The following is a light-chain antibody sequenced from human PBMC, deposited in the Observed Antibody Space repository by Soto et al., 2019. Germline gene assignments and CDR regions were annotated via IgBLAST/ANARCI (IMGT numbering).Light chain of an antibody. CDR3: TSYAGGNNV. V-gene: IGLV2-8*01. CDR2: XXX. J-gene: IGLJ1*01. CDR1: SSDVGGYNY. Sequence: QSALTQPPSASGSPGQSVTISCTGTSSDVGGYNYVSWYQQYPGKVPKLMVXXXXXXXXXXXXXXXXSKSGNTASLTVSGXQAXXXXXYYCTSYAGGNNVFGTGTKLTVL.